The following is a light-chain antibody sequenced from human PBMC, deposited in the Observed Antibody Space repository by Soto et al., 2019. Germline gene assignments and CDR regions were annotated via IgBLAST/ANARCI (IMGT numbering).Light chain of an antibody. CDR1: QSVSSTY. CDR3: QLYSSSLSWT. Sequence: EIVLTQSPGTLSLSPGERATLSCRASQSVSSTYLAWYQQKPGQAPRLLIYGASRRATGIPDRFSGSGSGTDFTLTISRVEPEDFAVYYCQLYSSSLSWTFGQGTKVEIK. J-gene: IGKJ1*01. V-gene: IGKV3-20*01. CDR2: GAS.